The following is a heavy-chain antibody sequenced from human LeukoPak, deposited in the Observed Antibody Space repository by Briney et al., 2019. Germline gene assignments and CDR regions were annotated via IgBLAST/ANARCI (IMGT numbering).Heavy chain of an antibody. CDR1: GFTFSSYG. J-gene: IGHJ6*02. V-gene: IGHV3-30*18. CDR3: AKGLLYGMDV. Sequence: PGGSLRLSCAASGFTFSSYGMHGVRQAPGKGLEWVAVISYDGSNKYYADSVKGRFTISRDNSKNTLYLQMNSLRAEDTAVYYCAKGLLYGMDVWGQGTTVTVSS. CDR2: ISYDGSNK.